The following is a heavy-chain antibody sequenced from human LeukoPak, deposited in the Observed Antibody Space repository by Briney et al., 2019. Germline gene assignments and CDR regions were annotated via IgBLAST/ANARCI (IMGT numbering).Heavy chain of an antibody. V-gene: IGHV3-23*01. CDR2: ISGVGGDT. J-gene: IGHJ4*02. Sequence: PGGSLRLSCAASGFSFNIYWMSWVRQAPGKGLEWVSSISGVGGDTYYAVSVKGRFTISRDDSQNTLYLHMNSLRAGDTAVYYCAKARGGQAFDYWGQGTLVTVSS. CDR3: AKARGGQAFDY. CDR1: GFSFNIYW. D-gene: IGHD3-10*01.